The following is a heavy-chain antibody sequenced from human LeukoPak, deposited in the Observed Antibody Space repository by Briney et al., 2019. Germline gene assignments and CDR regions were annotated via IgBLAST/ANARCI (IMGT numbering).Heavy chain of an antibody. D-gene: IGHD3-22*01. J-gene: IGHJ4*02. Sequence: SETLSLTCTVSGGSISSGGYYWSWIRQHPGKGLGWIGYIYYSGSTYYNPSLKSRVTISVDTSKNQFSLKLSSVTAADTAVYYCARSEYYYDSSGWWERPFFDYWGQGTLVTVSS. CDR2: IYYSGST. V-gene: IGHV4-31*03. CDR1: GGSISSGGYY. CDR3: ARSEYYYDSSGWWERPFFDY.